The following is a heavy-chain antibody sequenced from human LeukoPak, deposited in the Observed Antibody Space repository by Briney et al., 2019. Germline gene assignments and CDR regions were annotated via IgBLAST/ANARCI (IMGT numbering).Heavy chain of an antibody. CDR1: GGSISNGGYY. J-gene: IGHJ4*02. CDR2: IYYSGST. Sequence: SETLSLTCTVSGGSISNGGYYWSWIRQHPGKGLEWIGYIYYSGSTYYNPSLKSRVTISVDTSKNQFSLKLSSVTAADTAVYHRARASAAGSFDYWGQGTLVTVSS. D-gene: IGHD6-13*01. CDR3: ARASAAGSFDY. V-gene: IGHV4-31*03.